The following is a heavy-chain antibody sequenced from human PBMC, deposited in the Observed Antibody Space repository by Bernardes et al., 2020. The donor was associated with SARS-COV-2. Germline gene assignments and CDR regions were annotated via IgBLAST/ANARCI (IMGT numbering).Heavy chain of an antibody. CDR2: INEDGSEK. CDR3: VTYGWLDY. Sequence: GGSLRLSCAASGFTFSSLRMSWVRQAPGKGLEWVANINEDGSEKNYVDSVKGRFTISRDNAKNSLHLQLNSLRVEDTAVYYCVTYGWLDYWGQGTLVTVSS. CDR1: GFTFSSLR. V-gene: IGHV3-7*03. D-gene: IGHD6-19*01. J-gene: IGHJ4*02.